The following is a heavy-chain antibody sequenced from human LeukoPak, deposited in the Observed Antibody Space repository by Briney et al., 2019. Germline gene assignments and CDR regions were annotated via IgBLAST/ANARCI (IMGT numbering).Heavy chain of an antibody. CDR1: GFTFSDYY. V-gene: IGHV3-11*06. D-gene: IGHD5-18*01. J-gene: IGHJ4*02. CDR3: ARGVRGYSYGPSGY. Sequence: GGSLRLSCAASGFTFSDYYMSWIRQAPGKGLEGVSYISSSSSYTNYADSVKGRFTISRDNAKNSLYLQMNSLRAEDTAVYYCARGVRGYSYGPSGYWGQGTLVTVSS. CDR2: ISSSSSYT.